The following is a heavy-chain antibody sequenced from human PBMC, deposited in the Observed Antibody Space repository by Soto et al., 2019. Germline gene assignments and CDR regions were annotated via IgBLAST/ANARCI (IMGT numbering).Heavy chain of an antibody. D-gene: IGHD6-19*01. CDR3: VGAGF. CDR1: GFAFRRDE. J-gene: IGHJ4*02. V-gene: IGHV3-48*03. CDR2: ISSSGSAT. Sequence: GGSLRLSCAASGFAFRRDEMNWVRQAPGKGLEWVSGISSSGSATYYADSVKGRFTISRDNAKNSLYLQMYGLRLEDTAVYYCVGAGFWGQGAQVTVSS.